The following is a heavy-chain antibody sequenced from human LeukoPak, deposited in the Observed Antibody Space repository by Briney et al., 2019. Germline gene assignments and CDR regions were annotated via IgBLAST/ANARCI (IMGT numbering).Heavy chain of an antibody. V-gene: IGHV3-74*01. CDR1: GFTFSSYW. CDR3: ARSDSSGWYGFDY. D-gene: IGHD6-19*01. Sequence: PGGSLRLSCAASGFTFSSYWMHWVRQAPGKGLGWVSRINSDGSSTIYADSVKGRFTISRDNAKNTLYLQMNSLRAEDTAVYYCARSDSSGWYGFDYWGQGTLVTVSS. J-gene: IGHJ4*02. CDR2: INSDGSST.